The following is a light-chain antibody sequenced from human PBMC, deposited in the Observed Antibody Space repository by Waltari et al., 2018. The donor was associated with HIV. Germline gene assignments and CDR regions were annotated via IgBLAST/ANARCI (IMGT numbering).Light chain of an antibody. J-gene: IGLJ3*02. Sequence: QSVLTQPPSVSGAPGQRVTISCPGSSSNIAAGYDVPWYQQLPGTAPKLLIYGNSNRPSGVPDRFSGSKSGTSASLAITGLQPDDETDYYCQSYDSSLSNWVFGGGTKVTVL. CDR3: QSYDSSLSNWV. V-gene: IGLV1-40*01. CDR2: GNS. CDR1: SSNIAAGYD.